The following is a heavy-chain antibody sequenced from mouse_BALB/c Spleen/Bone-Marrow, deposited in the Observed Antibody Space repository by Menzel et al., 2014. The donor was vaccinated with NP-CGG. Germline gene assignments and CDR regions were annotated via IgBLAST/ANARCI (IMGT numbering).Heavy chain of an antibody. J-gene: IGHJ1*01. Sequence: EVQVVESGPELVKPGASVKISCKASGYSFTGYFMNWVKQSHGKSLEWIGRINPYNGDTFYNQKFKGKATLSVDKSSSTAHMELLSLTSEDAALYYWGRSGYYGSSYFDVRGAGTTVTVTS. CDR3: GRSGYYGSSYFDV. V-gene: IGHV1-37*01. D-gene: IGHD1-1*01. CDR2: INPYNGDT. CDR1: GYSFTGYF.